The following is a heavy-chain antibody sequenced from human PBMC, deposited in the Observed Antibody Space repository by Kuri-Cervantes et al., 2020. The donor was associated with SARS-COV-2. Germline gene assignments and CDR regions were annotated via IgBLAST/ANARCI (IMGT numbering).Heavy chain of an antibody. J-gene: IGHJ3*02. V-gene: IGHV3-9*01. D-gene: IGHD3-3*01. Sequence: LSFTCTASGFNYLNYAIHWVRQAPGKGLEWVSGISWNSGSIGYADSVKGRFTISRDNSKSTLYLQMNSLRAEDTAVYYCAKDISQGITIPADAFDIWGQGTMVTVSS. CDR3: AKDISQGITIPADAFDI. CDR2: ISWNSGSI. CDR1: GFNYLNYA.